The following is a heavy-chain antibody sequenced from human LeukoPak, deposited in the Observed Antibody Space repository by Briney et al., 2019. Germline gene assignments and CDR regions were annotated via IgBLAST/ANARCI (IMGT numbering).Heavy chain of an antibody. D-gene: IGHD5-12*01. CDR1: GFTVSINY. CDR2: IYSGGNT. V-gene: IGHV3-53*01. Sequence: PGGSLRLSCATSGFTVSINYMSWVRQAPGKGLEWVSVIYSGGNTYYADSVKGRFTISRDSSKNTLYLQMNSLRAEDTAVYYCVRGYDYYFDYWGQGTLVTVSS. CDR3: VRGYDYYFDY. J-gene: IGHJ4*02.